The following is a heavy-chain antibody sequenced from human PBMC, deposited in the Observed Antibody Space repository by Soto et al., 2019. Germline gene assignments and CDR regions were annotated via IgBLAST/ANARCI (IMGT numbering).Heavy chain of an antibody. J-gene: IGHJ4*02. D-gene: IGHD5-18*01. CDR1: GYTFTSYS. CDR2: ISAYNGNT. CDR3: ARDVGYGRIDY. Sequence: QVQLVQSGAEVKKPGASVKVSCKASGYTFTSYSISWVRQAPGQGLEWMGWISAYNGNTYHARKLQGRVTMTTDTPTSTAYVDLRSLRSDVTVVYYCARDVGYGRIDYWGQGTRVTGSS. V-gene: IGHV1-18*01.